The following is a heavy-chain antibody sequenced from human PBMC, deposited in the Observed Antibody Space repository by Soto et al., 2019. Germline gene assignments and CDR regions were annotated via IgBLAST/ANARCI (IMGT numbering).Heavy chain of an antibody. V-gene: IGHV4-34*01. J-gene: IGHJ3*02. Sequence: QVQLQQWGAGLLKPSETLSLTCAVYGGSFSGYYWSWIRQPPGKGLEWIGEINHSGSTNYNPSLKSRVSISVDTSKNQFSLKLSSVTAADTAVYYCARGRYCSSSSCSRRAFDIWGQGTMVTVSS. CDR1: GGSFSGYY. CDR3: ARGRYCSSSSCSRRAFDI. D-gene: IGHD2-2*01. CDR2: INHSGST.